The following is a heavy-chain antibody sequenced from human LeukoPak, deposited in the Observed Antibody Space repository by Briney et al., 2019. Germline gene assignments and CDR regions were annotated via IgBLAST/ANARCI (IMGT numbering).Heavy chain of an antibody. CDR3: AIQSITSRPGS. CDR1: GYSFTCYY. D-gene: IGHD6-6*01. CDR2: ISPNSGDT. J-gene: IGHJ5*02. Sequence: ASVKVSCKASGYSFTCYYMHWVRQAPGRGPEWVGRISPNSGDTNYAQKFQGRVTMTRDTYISTAYMELSSLTSDDTAVYYCAIQSITSRPGSWGQGTLVTVSS. V-gene: IGHV1-2*06.